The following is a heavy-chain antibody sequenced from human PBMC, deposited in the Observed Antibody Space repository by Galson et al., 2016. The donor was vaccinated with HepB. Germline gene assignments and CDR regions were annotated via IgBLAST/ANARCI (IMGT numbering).Heavy chain of an antibody. V-gene: IGHV3-33*01. CDR2: IWYDGNNK. CDR3: ARDKGSGTYYNPGLDYYGMDV. Sequence: SLRLSCAASGFTFSTYDMHWVRQAPGKGLEWVAVIWYDGNNKDYADSVKGRFTISRDNAINTLYLQMNSLRAEDTAVYYCARDKGSGTYYNPGLDYYGMDVWGQGTTVTVSS. CDR1: GFTFSTYD. J-gene: IGHJ6*02. D-gene: IGHD3-10*01.